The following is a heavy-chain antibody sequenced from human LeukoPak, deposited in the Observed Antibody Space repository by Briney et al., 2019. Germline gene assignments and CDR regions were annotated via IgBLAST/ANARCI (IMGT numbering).Heavy chain of an antibody. Sequence: SETLSLTCAVYGGSFSGYYWSWIRQPPGKGLEWIGEINHSGSTNYNPSLKGRVTISVDTSKNQFSLKLSSVTAADTAVYYCARFSSGKYHPPPRTSFDYWGQGTLVTVSS. J-gene: IGHJ4*02. CDR2: INHSGST. CDR3: ARFSSGKYHPPPRTSFDY. V-gene: IGHV4-34*01. D-gene: IGHD2-2*01. CDR1: GGSFSGYY.